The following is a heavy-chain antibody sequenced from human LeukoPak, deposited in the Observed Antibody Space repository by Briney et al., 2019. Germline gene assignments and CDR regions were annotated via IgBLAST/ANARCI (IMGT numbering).Heavy chain of an antibody. Sequence: GGSLRLSSAASGFTFGSYAMHWVRQAPGKGLESVSAISNDGGSTYYANSVKGRFTISRDNSKNMLYVQMGSLRPEDMAVYYCARSPGNYYGSQSHQYYMAVGGKGTTVTVSS. D-gene: IGHD3-10*01. V-gene: IGHV3-64*01. CDR3: ARSPGNYYGSQSHQYYMAV. J-gene: IGHJ6*03. CDR1: GFTFGSYA. CDR2: ISNDGGST.